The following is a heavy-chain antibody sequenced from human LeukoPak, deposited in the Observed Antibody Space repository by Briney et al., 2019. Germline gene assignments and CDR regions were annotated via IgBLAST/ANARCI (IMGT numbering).Heavy chain of an antibody. J-gene: IGHJ4*02. CDR3: ARRSSSSWHFDY. CDR1: GGSITSYY. Sequence: SETLSLTCTVSGGSITSYYWSWLRQPPGKGLEWIGYIYYTGSTNYNPSLRSRVTISVDTSKNQFSLRLSSVTASDTAVYYCARRSSSSWHFDYWGQGTLVTVSS. CDR2: IYYTGST. V-gene: IGHV4-59*08. D-gene: IGHD6-6*01.